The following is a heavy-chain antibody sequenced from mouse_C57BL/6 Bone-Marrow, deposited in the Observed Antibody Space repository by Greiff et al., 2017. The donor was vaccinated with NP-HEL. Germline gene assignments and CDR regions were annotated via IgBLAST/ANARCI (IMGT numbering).Heavy chain of an antibody. CDR3: AKKVPWDYYAMDD. V-gene: IGHV2-5*01. Sequence: QVQLKESGPGLVQPSQSLSITCTVSGFSLTSYGVHWVRQSPGKGLEWLGVIWRGGSTAYNAAFMSRLSIDKDNSKSQVFFKMNSLQADDTAIYYCAKKVPWDYYAMDDWGQGTSVTVSS. J-gene: IGHJ4*01. CDR2: IWRGGST. CDR1: GFSLTSYG.